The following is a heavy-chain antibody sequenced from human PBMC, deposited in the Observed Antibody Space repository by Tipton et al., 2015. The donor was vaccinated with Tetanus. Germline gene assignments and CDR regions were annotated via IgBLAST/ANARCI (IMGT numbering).Heavy chain of an antibody. CDR3: AEDIYNSGWYYFDY. V-gene: IGHV3-9*01. Sequence: SLRLSCAASGFTFDDYAMHWVRQVPGTGLEWVSGISWNSGSIGYADSVKGRFTISRDNAKNSLFLQMNSLRPEDTALYYCAEDIYNSGWYYFDYWGQGTLVTVSS. CDR1: GFTFDDYA. CDR2: ISWNSGSI. J-gene: IGHJ4*02. D-gene: IGHD6-19*01.